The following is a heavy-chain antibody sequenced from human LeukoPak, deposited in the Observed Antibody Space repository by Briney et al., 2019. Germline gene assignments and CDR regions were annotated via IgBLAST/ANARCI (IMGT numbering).Heavy chain of an antibody. CDR1: GGSISSYY. CDR2: IYTSGST. J-gene: IGHJ5*02. D-gene: IGHD2-15*01. Sequence: SETLSLTCTVSGGSISSYYWSWIRQPAGKGLEWIGRIYTSGSTNYNPSLKSRVTMSVDTSKNQFSLKLSSVTAADTAVYYCARAHIVVVVAATPDNWFDPWGQGTLVTVSS. CDR3: ARAHIVVVVAATPDNWFDP. V-gene: IGHV4-4*07.